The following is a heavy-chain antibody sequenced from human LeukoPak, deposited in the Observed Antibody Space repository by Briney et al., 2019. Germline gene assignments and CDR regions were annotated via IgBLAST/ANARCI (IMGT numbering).Heavy chain of an antibody. J-gene: IGHJ3*01. CDR1: GFTFSSYW. V-gene: IGHV3-7*05. CDR2: IKQDGSDK. D-gene: IGHD6-19*01. CDR3: ARFRGIAVASPFGDFDF. Sequence: GGSLRLSCVASGFTFSSYWMTWVRPAPGKGLEWVANIKQDGSDKYYVDSVKGRFTISRDNAKNSLYLQMNSLRAEDTARYYCARFRGIAVASPFGDFDFWGQGTIVTVSS.